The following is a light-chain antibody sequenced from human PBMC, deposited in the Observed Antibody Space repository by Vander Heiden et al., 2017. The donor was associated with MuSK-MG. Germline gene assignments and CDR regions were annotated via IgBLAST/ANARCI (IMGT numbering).Light chain of an antibody. Sequence: DIVVPQSPGTLSLSPGERATLSCRTSQSVGSSNLAWYQQRPGQGPRLLIFGASSRATGIPDRFSGSGSGTDFTLTISRLEPEDFAVYYCQQDGSSPITFGGGTKVDIK. V-gene: IGKV3-20*01. CDR1: QSVGSSN. CDR2: GAS. CDR3: QQDGSSPIT. J-gene: IGKJ4*01.